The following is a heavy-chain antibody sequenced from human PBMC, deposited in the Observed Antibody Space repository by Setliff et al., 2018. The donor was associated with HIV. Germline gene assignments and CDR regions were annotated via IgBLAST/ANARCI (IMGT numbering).Heavy chain of an antibody. D-gene: IGHD2-8*02. V-gene: IGHV3-23*01. CDR3: AKDLEYCTGPMCYSFNAFDI. CDR2: ISYSGGST. CDR1: GLTFNAHA. J-gene: IGHJ3*02. Sequence: PGGSLRLSCAASGLTFNAHAMSWVRQAPGKGLEWVSAISYSGGSTFYADSVKGRFTISRQNYKNTLYLQMNSLKAEDTAVYYCAKDLEYCTGPMCYSFNAFDIWGQGTMVTVS.